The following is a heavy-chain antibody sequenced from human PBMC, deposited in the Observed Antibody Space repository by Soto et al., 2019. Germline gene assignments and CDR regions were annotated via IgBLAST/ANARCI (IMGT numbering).Heavy chain of an antibody. CDR2: IWFDGSNT. CDR3: ARDVSMVIVAPGY. CDR1: GFTFSSYA. Sequence: GGSLRLSCAASGFTFSSYAMHWVRQAPGKGLEWVGFIWFDGSNTFYAESVKGRFTISRDNSKNTVYLQISALRAEDTAVYYCARDVSMVIVAPGYWGQGTLVTVSS. D-gene: IGHD5-12*01. J-gene: IGHJ4*02. V-gene: IGHV3-33*01.